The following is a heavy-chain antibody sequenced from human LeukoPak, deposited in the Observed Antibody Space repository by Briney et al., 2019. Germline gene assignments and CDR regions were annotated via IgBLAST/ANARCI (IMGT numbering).Heavy chain of an antibody. CDR3: AKDKDTTFYYYMDV. D-gene: IGHD2-15*01. CDR2: ISWNSGSI. CDR1: GFTFDDYA. Sequence: GGSLRLSCAASGFTFDDYAMHWVRQAPGKGLEWVSGISWNSGSIGYADSVKGRFTISRDNAKNSLYLEMNRLRAEDTALYYCAKDKDTTFYYYMDVWGKGTTVTISS. J-gene: IGHJ6*03. V-gene: IGHV3-9*01.